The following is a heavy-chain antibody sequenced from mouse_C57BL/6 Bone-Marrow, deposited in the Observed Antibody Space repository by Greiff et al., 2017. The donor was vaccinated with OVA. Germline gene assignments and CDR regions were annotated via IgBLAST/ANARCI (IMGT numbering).Heavy chain of an antibody. J-gene: IGHJ1*03. CDR2: IYPGSGST. Sequence: VQLQQSGAELMKPGASVKLSCKASGYTFTGYWIEWVKQRPGHGLEWIGDIYPGSGSTNYNEKFKSKATLTVDTSSSTAYMQLSSLTSEDSAVYYCAKDYYWYFDVWGTGTTVTVSS. D-gene: IGHD2-4*01. CDR1: GYTFTGYW. CDR3: AKDYYWYFDV. V-gene: IGHV1-55*01.